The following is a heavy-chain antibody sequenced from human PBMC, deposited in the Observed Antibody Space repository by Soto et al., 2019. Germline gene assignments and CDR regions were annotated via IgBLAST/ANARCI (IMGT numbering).Heavy chain of an antibody. CDR1: GGTFSSYT. Sequence: QVQLVQSGAEVKKPGSSVKVSCKASGGTFSSYTISWVRQAPGQGLEWMGRIIPILGIANYAQKFRGRVTITADKSTSTAYMELSSLRSEDTAVYYCATFPGETENWFDPWGQGTLVTVSS. CDR3: ATFPGETENWFDP. J-gene: IGHJ5*02. D-gene: IGHD7-27*01. CDR2: IIPILGIA. V-gene: IGHV1-69*02.